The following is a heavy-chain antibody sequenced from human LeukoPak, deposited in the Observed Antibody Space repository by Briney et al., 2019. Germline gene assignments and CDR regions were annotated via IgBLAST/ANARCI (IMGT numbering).Heavy chain of an antibody. CDR2: LDYSGST. CDR1: GGSMSSHY. D-gene: IGHD4-23*01. J-gene: IGHJ4*02. CDR3: ARVCGGNSGSTRGEVDY. Sequence: SETLSLIRTVSGGSMSSHYWSWIRQPRGKGLECMGYLDYSGSTDYNASLKSRFTISVDTSKNPFSLKLSCVTAADTAVYYCARVCGGNSGSTRGEVDYGGQGTLVTVTA. V-gene: IGHV4-59*11.